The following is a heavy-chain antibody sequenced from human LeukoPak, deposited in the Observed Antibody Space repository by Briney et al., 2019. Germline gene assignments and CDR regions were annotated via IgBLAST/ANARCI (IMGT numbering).Heavy chain of an antibody. J-gene: IGHJ5*02. CDR2: INPSGGST. CDR1: GYTFTSYY. D-gene: IGHD3-22*01. Sequence: ASVKVSCMASGYTFTSYYMHWVRQAPGQGLEWMGVINPSGGSTSYAQKFQGRVTMTRDTSTSTVYMELSSLRSEDTAVYYCARGGSYYYDSSGYSAPVAPGWFDPWGQGTLVTVSS. CDR3: ARGGSYYYDSSGYSAPVAPGWFDP. V-gene: IGHV1-46*01.